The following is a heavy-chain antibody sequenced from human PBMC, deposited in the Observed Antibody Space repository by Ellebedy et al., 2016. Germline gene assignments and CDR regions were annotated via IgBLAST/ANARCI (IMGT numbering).Heavy chain of an antibody. D-gene: IGHD1-26*01. CDR2: INPNSGGT. CDR1: GYTFTGYY. V-gene: IGHV1-2*02. CDR3: ARARGSRHAFDI. J-gene: IGHJ3*02. Sequence: ASVKVSCKASGYTFTGYYMHWVRQAPGQGLEWMGWINPNSGGTNYAQKLQGRVTMTRDTSTSTVYMELSSLRSEDTAVYYCARARGSRHAFDIWGQGTMVTVSS.